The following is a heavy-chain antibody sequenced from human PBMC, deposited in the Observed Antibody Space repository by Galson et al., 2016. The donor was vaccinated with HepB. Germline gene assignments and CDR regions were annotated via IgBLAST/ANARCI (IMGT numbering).Heavy chain of an antibody. J-gene: IGHJ5*02. V-gene: IGHV2-5*02. CDR2: IFWDDDT. D-gene: IGHD4-17*01. CDR3: AHSGDYGDYVFRFDP. CDR1: GLSVNSTKVS. Sequence: PALVKPTQTLTLTCSFSGLSVNSTKVSVGWIRQPPGKALEWLALIFWDDDTRYSPSLESRLTVTKDTSKNLVVLTMTNMDPVDTATYYCAHSGDYGDYVFRFDPWGQGTLVTVSS.